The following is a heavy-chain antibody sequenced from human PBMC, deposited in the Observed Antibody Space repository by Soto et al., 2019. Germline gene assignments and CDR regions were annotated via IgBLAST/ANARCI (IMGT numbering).Heavy chain of an antibody. Sequence: KPSETLSLTCTVSGGSISSGGYYWSWIRQHPGKGLEWIGYIYYSGSTYYNPSLKSRVTISVDTSKNQFSLKLSSVTAADTAVYHCARGVVAATRALDYWGQGTLVTVSS. CDR1: GGSISSGGYY. J-gene: IGHJ4*02. CDR2: IYYSGST. V-gene: IGHV4-31*03. D-gene: IGHD2-15*01. CDR3: ARGVVAATRALDY.